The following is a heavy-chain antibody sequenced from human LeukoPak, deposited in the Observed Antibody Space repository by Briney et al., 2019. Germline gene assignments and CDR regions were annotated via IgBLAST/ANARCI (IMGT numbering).Heavy chain of an antibody. V-gene: IGHV1-2*02. CDR3: ARDLSGVTGYTYGRGIDY. CDR2: INPNSGGT. CDR1: GYTFTGYY. D-gene: IGHD5-18*01. Sequence: ASVKVSCKASGYTFTGYYMHWVRQAPGQGLEWMGWINPNSGGTNYAQKFQGRVTMTRDTSISTAYMELNSLRAEDTAVYYCARDLSGVTGYTYGRGIDYWGQGTLVTVSS. J-gene: IGHJ4*02.